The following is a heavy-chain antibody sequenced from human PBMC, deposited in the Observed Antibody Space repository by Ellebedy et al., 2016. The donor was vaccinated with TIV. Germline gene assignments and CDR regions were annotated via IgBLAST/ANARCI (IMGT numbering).Heavy chain of an antibody. CDR2: ISTRADTT. D-gene: IGHD6-19*01. V-gene: IGHV3-23*01. Sequence: GESLKISCAASGFTFSNSVMSWVRQAPGKGLEWVSTISTRADTTHYADSVKGRFTISRDNSKNTLYLQVESLRGEDTAVYYCAREGFGSGHCGGFDVWGQGTLVTVSS. J-gene: IGHJ3*01. CDR1: GFTFSNSV. CDR3: AREGFGSGHCGGFDV.